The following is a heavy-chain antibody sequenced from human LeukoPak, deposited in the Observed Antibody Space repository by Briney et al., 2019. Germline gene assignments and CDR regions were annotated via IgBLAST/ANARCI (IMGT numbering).Heavy chain of an antibody. Sequence: SETLSLTCAVYGGSFSGYYWSWIRQPPGKGLEWIGEINHSGSTNYNPSLKSRVTISVDTSKNQFSLKLSSVTAADTAVYYCARNKGRYGSGRVHFDPWGQGTLVTVSS. CDR1: GGSFSGYY. CDR2: INHSGST. V-gene: IGHV4-34*01. J-gene: IGHJ5*02. CDR3: ARNKGRYGSGRVHFDP. D-gene: IGHD3-10*01.